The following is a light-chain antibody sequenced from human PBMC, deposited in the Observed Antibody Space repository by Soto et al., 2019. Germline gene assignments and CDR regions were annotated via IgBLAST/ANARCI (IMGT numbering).Light chain of an antibody. CDR1: QSVSTN. CDR3: QQYSSSPS. Sequence: EIVMTQSPTTLSVSPGERATLSCRASQSVSTNLAWYQQKPGQVPRLLIYGASTRASGISARFSGSGSGTEFTLTIGSLQSEDFAVYYCQQYSSSPSFGQGTRLEIK. V-gene: IGKV3-15*01. J-gene: IGKJ5*01. CDR2: GAS.